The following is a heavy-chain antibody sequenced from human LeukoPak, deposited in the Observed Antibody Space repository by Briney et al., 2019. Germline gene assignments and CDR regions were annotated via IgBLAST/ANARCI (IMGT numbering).Heavy chain of an antibody. CDR3: ARPYCSSTSCYGAFDI. V-gene: IGHV5-51*01. J-gene: IGHJ3*02. D-gene: IGHD2-2*01. CDR1: GYSFTTCW. CDR2: IFPGDSDT. Sequence: GESLKISCKGSGYSFTTCWIGWVRQMPGKGLEWMGIIFPGDSDTRYSPSFQGQVTISADKSISTAYLQWSSLKASDTAMYYCARPYCSSTSCYGAFDIWGQGTMVTVSS.